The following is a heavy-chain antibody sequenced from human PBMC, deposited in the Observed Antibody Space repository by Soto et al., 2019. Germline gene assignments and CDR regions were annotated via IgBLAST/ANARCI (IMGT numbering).Heavy chain of an antibody. V-gene: IGHV4-34*01. J-gene: IGHJ4*02. CDR3: ARGLAFTVTKNFDY. D-gene: IGHD4-17*01. Sequence: QVQLQQWGAGLLKPSETLSLTCAVYGGSFSGYYWSWIRQPPGKGLEWIGEINHSGSTNYNPSLKSRVTISVDTSKNQFSLKLSSVTAADRAVYYCARGLAFTVTKNFDYWGQGTLVTVSS. CDR2: INHSGST. CDR1: GGSFSGYY.